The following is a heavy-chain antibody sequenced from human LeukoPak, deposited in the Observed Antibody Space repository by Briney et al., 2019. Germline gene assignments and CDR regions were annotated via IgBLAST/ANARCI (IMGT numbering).Heavy chain of an antibody. Sequence: SETLSLTCTVSGGSISSSSYYWGWIRQPPGKGLEWIGSIYYSGSTYYNPSLKSRVTISVDTSKNQFSLKLSSVTAADTAVYYCARLTTYYDFWSGYYTAYYFDYWGQGTLVTVSS. D-gene: IGHD3-3*01. CDR2: IYYSGST. V-gene: IGHV4-39*01. J-gene: IGHJ4*02. CDR3: ARLTTYYDFWSGYYTAYYFDY. CDR1: GGSISSSSYY.